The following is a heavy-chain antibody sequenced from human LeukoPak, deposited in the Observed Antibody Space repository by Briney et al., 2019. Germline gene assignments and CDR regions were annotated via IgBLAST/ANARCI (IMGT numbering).Heavy chain of an antibody. CDR1: GFTFTSHD. Sequence: ASVKVSCKASGFTFTSHDYNWVRQATGQGLEWMGWMNPNSGNTGYAQRFQGRVTMTGDTSISTAYMELNRLRSDDTAVYYCARGYCTSSICYLFDYWGQGTLVTVSS. CDR2: MNPNSGNT. V-gene: IGHV1-8*01. J-gene: IGHJ4*02. D-gene: IGHD2-2*01. CDR3: ARGYCTSSICYLFDY.